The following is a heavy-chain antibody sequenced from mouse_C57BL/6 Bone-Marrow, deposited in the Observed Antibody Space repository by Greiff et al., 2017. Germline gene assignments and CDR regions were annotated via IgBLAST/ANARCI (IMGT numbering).Heavy chain of an antibody. J-gene: IGHJ4*01. CDR3: TAYSYYYAMDY. Sequence: LQQSGGGLVKPGGSMKLSCVASGFTFSNYGMNWVRQSPEKGLEWVAQIRLKSDNYATHYAESVKGRFTISRDDSKSSVYLQMNNLRAEDTGIYYCTAYSYYYAMDYWGQGTSVTVSS. D-gene: IGHD2-10*01. V-gene: IGHV6-3*01. CDR2: IRLKSDNYAT. CDR1: GFTFSNYG.